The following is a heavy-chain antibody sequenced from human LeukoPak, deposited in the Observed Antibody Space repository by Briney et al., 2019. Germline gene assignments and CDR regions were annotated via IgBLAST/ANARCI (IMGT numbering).Heavy chain of an antibody. CDR1: GFTFSSYG. D-gene: IGHD3-10*01. V-gene: IGHV3-30*02. J-gene: IGHJ4*02. CDR2: IRFDGSSK. Sequence: PGGSLRLSCAASGFTFSSYGMHWVRQAPGKGLEWVTFIRFDGSSKYYADSVKGRFTISRDNSKNTLYLQMNSLRAEDTAVYYCARQLRGYGSGSYYFPDWGQGTLVTVSS. CDR3: ARQLRGYGSGSYYFPD.